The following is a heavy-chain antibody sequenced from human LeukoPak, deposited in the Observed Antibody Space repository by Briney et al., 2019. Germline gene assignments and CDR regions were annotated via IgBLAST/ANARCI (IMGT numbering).Heavy chain of an antibody. CDR2: IYNNGTT. CDR3: ARTDSSGYYCWFDP. J-gene: IGHJ5*02. CDR1: GDSITNYY. D-gene: IGHD3-22*01. V-gene: IGHV4-4*07. Sequence: KSSETLSLTCTVSGDSITNYYWTWIRQPAGKGLESIGRIYNNGTTKYNPSLESRVTTSVDTSKNQFSLKLSSVTAADTAVYYCARTDSSGYYCWFDPWGQGTLVTVSS.